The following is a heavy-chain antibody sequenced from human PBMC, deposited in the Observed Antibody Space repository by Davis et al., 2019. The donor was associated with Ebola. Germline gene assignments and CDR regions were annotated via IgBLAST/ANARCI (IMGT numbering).Heavy chain of an antibody. CDR1: GYTFTSYG. Sequence: ASVKVSCKASGYTFTSYGISWVRQAPGQGLEWMGWISAYNGNTNYAQKLQGRVTMTTDTSTSTAYMELRSLRSDDTAVYYCARAGIAAHSNYGMDVWGQGTTVTVSS. CDR3: ARAGIAAHSNYGMDV. V-gene: IGHV1-18*01. D-gene: IGHD6-13*01. J-gene: IGHJ6*02. CDR2: ISAYNGNT.